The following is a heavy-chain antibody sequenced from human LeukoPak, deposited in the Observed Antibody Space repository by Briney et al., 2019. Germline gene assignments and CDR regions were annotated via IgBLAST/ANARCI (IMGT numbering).Heavy chain of an antibody. CDR3: AGLGYCTNGVCWGNWFDP. J-gene: IGHJ5*02. CDR2: IYTSGVT. CDR1: GGSISSYY. Sequence: PSETLSLTCTVSGGSISSYYWSWIRQPAGKGLEGIGRIYTSGVTKYIPSLKSRGTISVDKSKNKFSLNLSSVTAADTAVYYCAGLGYCTNGVCWGNWFDPWGQGTLVTVSS. V-gene: IGHV4-4*07. D-gene: IGHD2-8*01.